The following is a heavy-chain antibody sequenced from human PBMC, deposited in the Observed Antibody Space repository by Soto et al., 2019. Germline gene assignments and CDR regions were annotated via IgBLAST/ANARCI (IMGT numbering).Heavy chain of an antibody. CDR1: GFTFSSYS. Sequence: EVQLVESGGGLVKPGGSLRLSCAASGFTFSSYSMNWVRQAPGKGLEWVSSISSSSSYIYYADSVKGRFTISRDNAKNSLYLQMNSLRAEDTAVYYCARSPTTTAPWFDPWGQGTLVTVSS. CDR3: ARSPTTTAPWFDP. D-gene: IGHD4-17*01. V-gene: IGHV3-21*01. CDR2: ISSSSSYI. J-gene: IGHJ5*02.